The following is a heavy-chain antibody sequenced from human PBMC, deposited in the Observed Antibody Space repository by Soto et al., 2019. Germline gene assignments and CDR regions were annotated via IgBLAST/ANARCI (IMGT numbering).Heavy chain of an antibody. CDR1: GYTFTSYY. V-gene: IGHV1-46*01. CDR3: ARDRAGGAFGVVIGPYYGMDV. Sequence: GASVKVSCKASGYTFTSYYMHWVRQAPGQGLEWMGIINPSGGSTSYAQKFQGRVTMTRDTSTSTVYMELSSLRSEDTAVYYCARDRAGGAFGVVIGPYYGMDVWGQGTTVTVS. CDR2: INPSGGST. D-gene: IGHD3-3*01. J-gene: IGHJ6*02.